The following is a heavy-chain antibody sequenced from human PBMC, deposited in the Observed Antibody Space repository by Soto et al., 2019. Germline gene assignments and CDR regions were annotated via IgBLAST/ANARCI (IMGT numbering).Heavy chain of an antibody. Sequence: ASVKVSCKTSGYTFTGYYMHWVLQAPGQGLEWMGWINPNSGGTNYAQKFQGWVTMTRDTSISTAYMELSRLRSDDTAVYYCAREKYSSSSFDYWGQGTLVTVSS. CDR1: GYTFTGYY. D-gene: IGHD6-6*01. CDR2: INPNSGGT. J-gene: IGHJ4*02. CDR3: AREKYSSSSFDY. V-gene: IGHV1-2*04.